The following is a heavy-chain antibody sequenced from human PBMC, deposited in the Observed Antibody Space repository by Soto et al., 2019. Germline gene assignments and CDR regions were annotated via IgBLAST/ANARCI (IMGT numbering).Heavy chain of an antibody. D-gene: IGHD3-16*01. J-gene: IGHJ4*02. V-gene: IGHV3-7*04. CDR2: IKKDGSDK. CDR3: VRGGMSGY. Sequence: EEQLVEAGGGLVQPGGSLRLSCTASGVTFSNFWMNWVRQTPVKGLEWVASIKKDGSDKYFVDSVKGRFTISRDNAKNSLYLQMISLTAEDTAVYYCVRGGMSGYWGQGTVVTVSS. CDR1: GVTFSNFW.